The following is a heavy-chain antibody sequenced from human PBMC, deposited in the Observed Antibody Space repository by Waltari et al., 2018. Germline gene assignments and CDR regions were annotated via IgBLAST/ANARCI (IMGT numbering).Heavy chain of an antibody. CDR2: IYYSGRT. D-gene: IGHD3-9*01. CDR1: GGSISSYY. V-gene: IGHV4-59*01. CDR3: ARGLRYFDWGYFDY. J-gene: IGHJ4*02. Sequence: QVQLQESGPGLVKPSETLSLTCTVSGGSISSYYWSWIRQPPGKGLEWIGYIYYSGRTNYNPSLKSRVTISVDTSKNQFSLKLSSVTAADTAVYYCARGLRYFDWGYFDYWGQGTLVTVSS.